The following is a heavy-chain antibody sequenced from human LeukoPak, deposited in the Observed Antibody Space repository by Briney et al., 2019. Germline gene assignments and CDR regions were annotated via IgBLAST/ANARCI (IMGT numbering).Heavy chain of an antibody. Sequence: GGSLRLSCAASGFTFSSYSMNWVRQAPGKGLEWVSSISSSSSYIYYADSAKGRFTISRDNAKNSLYLQMNSLRAEDTAVYYCAREGSSGFDYWGQGTLVTVSS. V-gene: IGHV3-21*01. CDR2: ISSSSSYI. CDR3: AREGSSGFDY. CDR1: GFTFSSYS. J-gene: IGHJ4*02. D-gene: IGHD6-19*01.